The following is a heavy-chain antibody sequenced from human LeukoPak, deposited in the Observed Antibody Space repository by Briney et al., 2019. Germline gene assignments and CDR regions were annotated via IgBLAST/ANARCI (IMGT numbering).Heavy chain of an antibody. D-gene: IGHD3-22*01. CDR3: ARVKTYYYDSSGYFDY. V-gene: IGHV1-69*13. Sequence: ASVKVSCKASGGTFSSYAISWVRQAPGQGLEWMGGIIPIFGTANYAQKFQGRVTITADESTSTAYMELSSLRSEDTAVYYCARVKTYYYDSSGYFDYWGQGTLVTVSS. J-gene: IGHJ4*02. CDR2: IIPIFGTA. CDR1: GGTFSSYA.